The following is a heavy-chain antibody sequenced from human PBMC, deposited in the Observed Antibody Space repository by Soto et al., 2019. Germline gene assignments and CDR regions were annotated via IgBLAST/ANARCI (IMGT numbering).Heavy chain of an antibody. Sequence: QVQLVESGGGVVQPGRSLRLSCAASGFTFSSYGMHWVRQAPGKGLEWVAVIWYDGSNKYYADSVKGRFTISRDNSKNTLYLQMNSLRADDTAVYYCASDSPDNWNLPLFDCWGQGTLVTVSS. CDR3: ASDSPDNWNLPLFDC. V-gene: IGHV3-33*01. J-gene: IGHJ4*02. D-gene: IGHD1-20*01. CDR1: GFTFSSYG. CDR2: IWYDGSNK.